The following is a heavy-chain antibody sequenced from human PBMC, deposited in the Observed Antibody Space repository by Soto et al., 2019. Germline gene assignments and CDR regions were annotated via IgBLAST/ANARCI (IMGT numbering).Heavy chain of an antibody. J-gene: IGHJ6*02. D-gene: IGHD3-10*01. CDR2: INPNSGGT. V-gene: IGHV1-2*04. CDR1: GYTFTGYY. CDR3: ARDMITMVRGVPYPGYYYYGMDV. Sequence: ASVKVSCKASGYTFTGYYMHWVRQAPGQGLEWMGWINPNSGGTNYAQKFQGWVTMTRDTSISTAYMELSRLRSDDTAVYYCARDMITMVRGVPYPGYYYYGMDVWGQGTTVTVSS.